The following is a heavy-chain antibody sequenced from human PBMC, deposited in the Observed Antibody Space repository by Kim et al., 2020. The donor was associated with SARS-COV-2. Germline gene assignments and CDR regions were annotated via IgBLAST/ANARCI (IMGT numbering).Heavy chain of an antibody. J-gene: IGHJ2*01. D-gene: IGHD3-10*01. CDR1: GFTFSSYN. V-gene: IGHV3-21*01. Sequence: GGSLRLSCTASGFTFSSYNMNWVRQAPGKGLEWVSSISSTGTFIYYADSVKGRITISRDNAKNSLFLQMNSLRADDTGVYYCAGKWDSGNFGCFDLWGRGTLVTVSS. CDR2: ISSTGTFI. CDR3: AGKWDSGNFGCFDL.